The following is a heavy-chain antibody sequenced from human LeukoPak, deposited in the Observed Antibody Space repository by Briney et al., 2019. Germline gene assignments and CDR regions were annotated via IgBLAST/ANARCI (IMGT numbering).Heavy chain of an antibody. CDR3: ARRTSYYETGSYHAMEV. V-gene: IGHV3-11*03. CDR1: GFTISDSY. Sequence: PGGSLRFSLAASGFTISDSYRNWIRQAPGKGLEWISYISSSSSYTNYADSVKGRFTISRDNAKSSLYLQMNSLRAEDTAVYYCARRTSYYETGSYHAMEVWGQGTTVTVSS. D-gene: IGHD3-10*01. J-gene: IGHJ6*02. CDR2: ISSSSSYT.